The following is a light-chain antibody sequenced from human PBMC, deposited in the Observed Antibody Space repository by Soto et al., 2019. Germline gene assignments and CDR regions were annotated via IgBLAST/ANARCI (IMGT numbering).Light chain of an antibody. CDR1: QSINRR. V-gene: IGKV1-5*01. Sequence: DIQMYHSPSTLSASVGDRVIITCRASQSINRRLAWYQQKPGKAPRLLIYDVSTLESGVPSRFGGSGSGTEFTLTISGVQPEDFATYYCQQYNSYSWAFGQGTKVDIK. CDR2: DVS. J-gene: IGKJ1*01. CDR3: QQYNSYSWA.